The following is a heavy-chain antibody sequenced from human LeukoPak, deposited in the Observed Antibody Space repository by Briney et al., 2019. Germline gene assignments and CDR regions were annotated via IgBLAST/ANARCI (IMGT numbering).Heavy chain of an antibody. CDR1: GFTFSSYG. CDR3: ARDRYCTTTRCSDY. V-gene: IGHV3-30*03. D-gene: IGHD2-2*01. J-gene: IGHJ4*02. Sequence: PGGSLRLSCAASGFTFSSYGMHWVRQAPGKGLEWVAVISYDGSNKYYADSVKGRFTISRDNSKNTLYLQMNSLRAEDTAVYYCARDRYCTTTRCSDYWGQGTLVTVSS. CDR2: ISYDGSNK.